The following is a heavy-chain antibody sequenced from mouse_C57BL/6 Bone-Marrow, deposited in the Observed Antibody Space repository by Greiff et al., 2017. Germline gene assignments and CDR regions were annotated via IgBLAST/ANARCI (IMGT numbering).Heavy chain of an antibody. CDR1: GFTFSSYT. CDR2: ISGGGGNT. CDR3: ARHWDNAMDY. Sequence: ESGGGLVKPGGSLKLSCAASGFTFSSYTMSWVRQTPEKRLEWVATISGGGGNTYYPDSVKGRFTISRDNAKNTLYLQMSSLRSEDTALYYCARHWDNAMDYWGQGTSVTVSS. D-gene: IGHD4-1*01. J-gene: IGHJ4*01. V-gene: IGHV5-9*01.